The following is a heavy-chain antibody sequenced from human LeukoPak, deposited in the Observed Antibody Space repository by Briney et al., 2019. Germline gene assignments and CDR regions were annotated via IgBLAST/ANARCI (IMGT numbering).Heavy chain of an antibody. V-gene: IGHV1-18*01. Sequence: GASVKVSCKASGYTFTSYGISWVRQAPGQGLEWMGWISAYNGNTNYAQKLQGRVTMTTDTSTSTAYMELRSLRSDDTAVYYCARDYYDYVWGSYRWFDPWGQGTLVTVSP. D-gene: IGHD3-16*02. CDR3: ARDYYDYVWGSYRWFDP. CDR2: ISAYNGNT. CDR1: GYTFTSYG. J-gene: IGHJ5*02.